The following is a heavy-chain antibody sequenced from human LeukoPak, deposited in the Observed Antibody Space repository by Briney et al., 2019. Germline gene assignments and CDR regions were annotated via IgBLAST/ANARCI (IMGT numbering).Heavy chain of an antibody. J-gene: IGHJ4*02. V-gene: IGHV3-48*03. CDR2: ISSSGSTI. Sequence: GGSLRLSCAASGFTFSSYEMNWVRQAPGKGLEWVSYISSSGSTIYYADSVKGRFTISRDNAKNSLYLQMNSLRAEDTAVHYCARFIAAGAFDYWGQGTLVTVSS. CDR3: ARFIAAGAFDY. CDR1: GFTFSSYE. D-gene: IGHD6-13*01.